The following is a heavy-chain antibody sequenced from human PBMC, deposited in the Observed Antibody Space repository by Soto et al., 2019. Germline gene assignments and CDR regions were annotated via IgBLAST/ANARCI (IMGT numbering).Heavy chain of an antibody. CDR2: VSLPSGDT. CDR3: ARTCSSGGRCYLPY. V-gene: IGHV1-18*01. CDR1: GFSFSYFG. J-gene: IGHJ4*02. Sequence: GASVKVSCKASGFSFSYFGISWVRQAPGQGLEWVGWVSLPSGDTSSAQNFTGRVTVTTDTSTSTVYMELGSLRSDDTAGYYCARTCSSGGRCYLPYWGEGTLVIVSS. D-gene: IGHD2-15*01.